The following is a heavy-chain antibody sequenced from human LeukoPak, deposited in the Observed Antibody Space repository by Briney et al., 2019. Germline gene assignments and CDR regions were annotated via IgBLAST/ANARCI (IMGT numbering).Heavy chain of an antibody. CDR1: GGSISTYY. Sequence: TSSETLSLTCTLSGGSISTYYWSWIRQPPGKGLEWIGYIYHSGITNYNPSLKSRVTISVDTSKNQFSLKLSSVTAADTAVYYCARGGGYASPIGYWGQGALVTVSS. D-gene: IGHD5-12*01. V-gene: IGHV4-59*01. J-gene: IGHJ4*02. CDR3: ARGGGYASPIGY. CDR2: IYHSGIT.